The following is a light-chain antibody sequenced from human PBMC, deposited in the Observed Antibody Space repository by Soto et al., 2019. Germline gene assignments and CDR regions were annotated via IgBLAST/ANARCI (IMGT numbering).Light chain of an antibody. J-gene: IGLJ2*01. CDR1: SSNIGAGYD. V-gene: IGLV1-40*01. CDR3: QSYDTSLSVV. CDR2: ANS. Sequence: QSVLTQPPSVSGAPGQRVTISCTGSSSNIGAGYDVHWYQQLPGKGPKLLIYANSNRPSGVADRFSGSKSGTSASLAITGLQAEDEADYYCQSYDTSLSVVFGGGTKLTVL.